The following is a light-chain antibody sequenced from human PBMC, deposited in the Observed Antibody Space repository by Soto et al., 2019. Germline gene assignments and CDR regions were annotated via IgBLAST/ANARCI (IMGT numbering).Light chain of an antibody. J-gene: IGKJ1*01. V-gene: IGKV3-20*01. CDR1: QSVSISY. CDR2: GAS. Sequence: EIVLTHSPGTLSFSPLERATLSFRASQSVSISYLAWYQQKPGQAPRLLIYGASSRATGIPDRFSGSGSGTDFTLTISRLEPEDFAVYYCQQYGSSPGTFGQGTKVDI. CDR3: QQYGSSPGT.